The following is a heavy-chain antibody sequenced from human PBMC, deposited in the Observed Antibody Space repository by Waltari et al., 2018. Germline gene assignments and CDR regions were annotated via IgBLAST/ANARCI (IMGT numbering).Heavy chain of an antibody. Sequence: VQLVQSGAEVKKPGASVKVSCKASGYPFTGYYMHWVRQAPGQGLEWMGRVDPEDGETIYAEKFQGRVTITADTSTDTAYMELSSLRSEDTAVYYCATDQVDAFDIWGQGTMVTVSS. CDR2: VDPEDGET. J-gene: IGHJ3*02. CDR3: ATDQVDAFDI. V-gene: IGHV1-69-2*01. CDR1: GYPFTGYY.